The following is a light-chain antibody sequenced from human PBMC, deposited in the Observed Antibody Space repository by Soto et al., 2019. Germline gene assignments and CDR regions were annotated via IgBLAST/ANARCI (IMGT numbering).Light chain of an antibody. J-gene: IGLJ1*01. Sequence: QSVLTQPASVSGSPGQSITISCTGTSSDVGGYNYVSWYQQHPGTTPKLIIFEVSNRPSGVSNRFSGSKSGNTASLTISGLQAEDEADYYCSSYATSPNALFVFGAGAKVTVL. CDR3: SSYATSPNALFV. CDR1: SSDVGGYNY. CDR2: EVS. V-gene: IGLV2-14*01.